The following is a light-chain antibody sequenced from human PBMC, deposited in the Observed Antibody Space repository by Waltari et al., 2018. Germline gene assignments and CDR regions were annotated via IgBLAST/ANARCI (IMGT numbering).Light chain of an antibody. CDR3: CSYANSRTVI. V-gene: IGLV2-14*01. CDR1: NSDVGGFND. J-gene: IGLJ2*01. CDR2: KVT. Sequence: QSALTQPASVSGSPGQSITISCTVTNSDVGGFNDLSWYQQHPGKAPKLVIYKVTHRPPGASYRFSGSKSGNTASLTISGLQAEDEADYYCCSYANSRTVIFGGGTKLTVL.